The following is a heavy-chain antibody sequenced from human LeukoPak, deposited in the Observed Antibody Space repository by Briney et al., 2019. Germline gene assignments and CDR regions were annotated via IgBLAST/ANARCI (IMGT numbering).Heavy chain of an antibody. CDR2: IYYSGST. Sequence: TSETLSLTCTVSGGSISSGDYYWSWIRQPPGKGLEWIGSIYYSGSTYYNPSLKSRVTISVDTSKNQFSLKLSSVTAADTAVYYCASGPAGYYGSGSYYDVWGKGTTVTVSS. CDR1: GGSISSGDYY. D-gene: IGHD3-10*01. J-gene: IGHJ6*04. CDR3: ASGPAGYYGSGSYYDV. V-gene: IGHV4-39*01.